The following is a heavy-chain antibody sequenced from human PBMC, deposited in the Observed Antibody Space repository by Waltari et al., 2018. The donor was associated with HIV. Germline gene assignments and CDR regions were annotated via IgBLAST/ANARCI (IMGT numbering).Heavy chain of an antibody. V-gene: IGHV3-74*01. CDR1: GFTFSNYW. Sequence: EVQLVESGGGLVQPGGSLRLSCAASGFTFSNYWMHWVRHAPGKGLVWVSRISGDGSSTTYADSVKGRFTISRDNPKNTLYLQMNSLRVEDTAVYYCVREVVVAATWWFDPWGQGTLVTVSS. CDR3: VREVVVAATWWFDP. CDR2: ISGDGSST. J-gene: IGHJ5*02. D-gene: IGHD2-15*01.